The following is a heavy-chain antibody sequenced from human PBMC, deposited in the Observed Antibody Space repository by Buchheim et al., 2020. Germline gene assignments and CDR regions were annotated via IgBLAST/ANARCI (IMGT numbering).Heavy chain of an antibody. CDR2: ITYNGSNK. J-gene: IGHJ6*02. V-gene: IGHV3-30*04. Sequence: QVQLVESGGGLVQPGRSLRLSCAASGSTFSSYAMHWVRQAPGKGLEWVAFITYNGSNKYYADSVKGRFTISRDNSKNTLYLRMNSWGAEDTAVYYCARDARYYYYGMDGWGQGNT. CDR1: GSTFSSYA. CDR3: ARDARYYYYGMDG.